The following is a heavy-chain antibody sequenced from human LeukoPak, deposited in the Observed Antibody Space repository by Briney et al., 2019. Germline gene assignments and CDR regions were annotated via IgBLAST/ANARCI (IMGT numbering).Heavy chain of an antibody. V-gene: IGHV4-4*02. Sequence: SGTLSLTCAVSGGSISSSNWWSWVRQPPGKGLEWIGEIYHSGSTNYNPSLKSRVTISVDTSKNQFSLKLSSVTAADTAVYYCARVHWGLRLYYFDYWGQGTLDTVSS. J-gene: IGHJ4*02. D-gene: IGHD3-16*01. CDR1: GGSISSSNW. CDR3: ARVHWGLRLYYFDY. CDR2: IYHSGST.